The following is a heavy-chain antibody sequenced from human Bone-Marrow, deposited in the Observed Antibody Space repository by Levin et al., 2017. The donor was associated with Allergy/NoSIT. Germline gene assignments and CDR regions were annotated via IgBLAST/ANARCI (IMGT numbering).Heavy chain of an antibody. J-gene: IGHJ3*02. CDR3: ARDVSYSSSSKDAFDI. D-gene: IGHD6-6*01. Sequence: GESLKISCPASGFTFSNYWMTWVRQAPGKGLEWVANIKQDGSEKYYVDSVRGRFTISRDNAKNSLYLQMNSLRAEDTAVYYCARDVSYSSSSKDAFDIWGQGTMVTVSS. CDR1: GFTFSNYW. V-gene: IGHV3-7*01. CDR2: IKQDGSEK.